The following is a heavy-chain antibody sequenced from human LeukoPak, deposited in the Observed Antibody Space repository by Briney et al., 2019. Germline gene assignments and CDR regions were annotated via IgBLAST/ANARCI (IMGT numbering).Heavy chain of an antibody. CDR2: INHSGST. D-gene: IGHD3-10*01. J-gene: IGHJ5*02. CDR1: GGSFSGYY. Sequence: SETLSLTCAVYGGSFSGYYWSWIRQHPGKGLEWIGEINHSGSTNYSPSRKSRVTISVDTSKNQFSLKLSSVTAADTAVYYCARGPGGSGSYYKFRWFDPWGQGTLVTVSS. CDR3: ARGPGGSGSYYKFRWFDP. V-gene: IGHV4-34*01.